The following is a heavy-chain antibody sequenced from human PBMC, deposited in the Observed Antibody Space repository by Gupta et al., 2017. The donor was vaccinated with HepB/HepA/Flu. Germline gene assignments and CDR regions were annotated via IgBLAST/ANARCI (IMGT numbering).Heavy chain of an antibody. CDR3: TRSKDSTSWINFDY. D-gene: IGHD2-2*01. CDR1: GFTLTDYS. J-gene: IGHJ4*02. CDR2: IGSSSLTI. Sequence: QVQLVESGGGLVKPGGSLRLSCAASGFTLTDYSMIWVRQAPGKGLELISYIGSSSLTIYYADSVKGRVTIARDNAKNSLSLQMNSLRAEETAVYYCTRSKDSTSWINFDYWGQGALVTVSS. V-gene: IGHV3-11*01.